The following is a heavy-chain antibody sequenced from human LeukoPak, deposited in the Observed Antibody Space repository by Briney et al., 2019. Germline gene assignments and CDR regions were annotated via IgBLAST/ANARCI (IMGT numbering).Heavy chain of an antibody. CDR3: AREEGGYSGYDWSDYYYMDV. D-gene: IGHD5-12*01. J-gene: IGHJ6*03. Sequence: VASVKVSCKASGGTFSSYAISWVRQAPGQGLEWMGRIIPIFGTANYAQKFQGRVTITTDESTSTAYMELSSLRSEDTAVYYCAREEGGYSGYDWSDYYYMDVWGKGTTVTVSS. CDR1: GGTFSSYA. CDR2: IIPIFGTA. V-gene: IGHV1-69*05.